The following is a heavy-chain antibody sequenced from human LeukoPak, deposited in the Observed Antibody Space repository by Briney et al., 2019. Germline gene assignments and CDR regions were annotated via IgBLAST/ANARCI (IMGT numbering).Heavy chain of an antibody. CDR3: TSRVRKWSGGSYLPYFDY. J-gene: IGHJ4*02. D-gene: IGHD1-26*01. V-gene: IGHV3-49*03. Sequence: GGSLRLSCTASGFTFGDYAMSWFRQAPGKGLEWAGFIRSKAYGGTTEYAASVKGRFTISRDDSKSIAYLQMNSLKTEDTAVYYCTSRVRKWSGGSYLPYFDYWGQGTLVTVSS. CDR1: GFTFGDYA. CDR2: IRSKAYGGTT.